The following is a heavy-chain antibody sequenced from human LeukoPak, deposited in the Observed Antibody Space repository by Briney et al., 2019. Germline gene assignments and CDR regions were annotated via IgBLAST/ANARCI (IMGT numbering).Heavy chain of an antibody. CDR2: INPNSGGT. CDR3: ARDIVMVTYWFDP. CDR1: GYTFTGYY. V-gene: IGHV1-2*02. J-gene: IGHJ5*02. Sequence: ASVKVSCKASGYTFTGYYMHWVRQAPGHGIEWMGWINPNSGGTNYAQKFQGRVTMTRDTSISTAYMELSRLRSDDTAVYYCARDIVMVTYWFDPWGQGTLVTVSP. D-gene: IGHD5-18*01.